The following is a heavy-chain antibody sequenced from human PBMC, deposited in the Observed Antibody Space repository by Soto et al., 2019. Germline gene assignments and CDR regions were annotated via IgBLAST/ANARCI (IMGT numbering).Heavy chain of an antibody. J-gene: IGHJ6*02. V-gene: IGHV5-51*01. CDR3: ARTYCSSSSCPTNFYYGMDV. CDR2: IYPGDSDT. D-gene: IGHD2-2*01. Sequence: PXESVKISCKGSGYSFINYWIGWVRQIPGKGLEWMGIIYPGDSDTRYSPSFQGQVTISADKSISTAYLQWSSLRASDTAMYYCARTYCSSSSCPTNFYYGMDVWGQGTTVTVSS. CDR1: GYSFINYW.